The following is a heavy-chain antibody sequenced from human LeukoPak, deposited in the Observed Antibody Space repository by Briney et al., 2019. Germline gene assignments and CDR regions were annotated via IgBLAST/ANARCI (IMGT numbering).Heavy chain of an antibody. CDR2: IYPRDSEI. J-gene: IGHJ5*02. V-gene: IGHV5-51*01. CDR1: GYSFSTYW. D-gene: IGHD6-13*01. CDR3: ARPAYSSSLSSHFDP. Sequence: GESLQISCEGSGYSFSTYWIAWVRPMPGKGLEWMGSIYPRDSEIRYSPSFQGQVTISADNSISTAYLQWSSLKASDTAMYYCARPAYSSSLSSHFDPWGQGTLVTVSS.